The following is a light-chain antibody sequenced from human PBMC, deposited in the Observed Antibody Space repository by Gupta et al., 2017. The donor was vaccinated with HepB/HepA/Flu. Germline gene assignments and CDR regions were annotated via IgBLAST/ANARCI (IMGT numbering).Light chain of an antibody. Sequence: SYELPQPPSVSVSPGQTARITCSGDALPKQYAYWYQQKPGQAPVLVIYKDSERPSGIPARFSGSSSGTTVTLTISGVQAEDEADYYCQSADSSGNYVVFGGGTKLTVL. CDR1: ALPKQY. CDR3: QSADSSGNYVV. CDR2: KDS. J-gene: IGLJ2*01. V-gene: IGLV3-25*03.